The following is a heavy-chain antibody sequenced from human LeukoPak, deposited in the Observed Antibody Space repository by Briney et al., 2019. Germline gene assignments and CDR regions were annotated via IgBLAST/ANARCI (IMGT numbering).Heavy chain of an antibody. V-gene: IGHV1-46*01. Sequence: ASVKVSCKASAYIFTTYYIHWVRQAPGQGLEWMGIINPSDGSANYAQQFQGRVTMTRDTSTSTVYMDLSSLRSEDTAVYYCATARVGNGGWYRSFLDFWGQGTLVTVSS. CDR1: AYIFTTYY. CDR2: INPSDGSA. CDR3: ATARVGNGGWYRSFLDF. D-gene: IGHD6-19*01. J-gene: IGHJ1*01.